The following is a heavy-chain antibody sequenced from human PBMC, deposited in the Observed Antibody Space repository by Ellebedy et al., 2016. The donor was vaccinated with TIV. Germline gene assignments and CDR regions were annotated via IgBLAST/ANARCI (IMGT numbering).Heavy chain of an antibody. V-gene: IGHV3-23*01. D-gene: IGHD5-12*01. CDR1: GFTFYIDA. CDR3: AKEGGYDFSFYYGMDV. J-gene: IGHJ6*02. CDR2: IIGLGGRT. Sequence: PAGSLRLSCAASGFTFYIDAMTWVRQAPGKGLGWVSSIIGLGGRTFYADSVKARFTIPRDNSKNTLYLQMNSLRAEDPAVYFCAKEGGYDFSFYYGMDVWGQGTTVTVSS.